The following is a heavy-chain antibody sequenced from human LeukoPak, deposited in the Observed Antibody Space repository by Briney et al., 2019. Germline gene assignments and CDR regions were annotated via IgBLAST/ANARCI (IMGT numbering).Heavy chain of an antibody. D-gene: IGHD3-3*01. Sequence: GGSLRLSCAASGFTVSSNYMSWVRQAPGKGLEWVSVIYSGGSTYYADSVKGRFTISRDNSKNTLYLQMNSLRAEDTAVYCCARSDDFWSGYYSDYWGQGTLVTVSS. V-gene: IGHV3-66*02. CDR3: ARSDDFWSGYYSDY. J-gene: IGHJ4*02. CDR2: IYSGGST. CDR1: GFTVSSNY.